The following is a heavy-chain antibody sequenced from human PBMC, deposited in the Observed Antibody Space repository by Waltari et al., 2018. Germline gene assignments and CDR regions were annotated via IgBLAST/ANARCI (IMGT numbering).Heavy chain of an antibody. D-gene: IGHD5-18*01. CDR1: GGTFRKYA. V-gene: IGHV1-69*12. Sequence: QVQLVQSGAEVKKPGSSVKVSCKASGGTFRKYAIHWVRQAPGQGIEWMGGIIPFFDKANEAQKFQGTVTITADDSTRTAYMDLRRLRSEDTAVYYCARGRAPYVDTPMDSWSGGDVSDIWGQGTMVTVAS. J-gene: IGHJ3*02. CDR2: IIPFFDKA. CDR3: ARGRAPYVDTPMDSWSGGDVSDI.